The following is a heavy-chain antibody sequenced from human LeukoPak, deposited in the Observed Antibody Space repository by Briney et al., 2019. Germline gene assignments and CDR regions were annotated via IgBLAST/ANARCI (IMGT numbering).Heavy chain of an antibody. J-gene: IGHJ4*02. Sequence: GGSLRLSCAASGVTFSSYGMHWVRQAPGKGLEWVALISSDGNDKLYGDSVKGRFTISRDDSKSTLYLQMNSLRAEDTAVYYCTTKVIRGNSGDDYDDWGQGTLSPSPQ. V-gene: IGHV3-30*03. CDR3: TTKVIRGNSGDDYDD. CDR2: ISSDGNDK. CDR1: GVTFSSYG. D-gene: IGHD5-12*01.